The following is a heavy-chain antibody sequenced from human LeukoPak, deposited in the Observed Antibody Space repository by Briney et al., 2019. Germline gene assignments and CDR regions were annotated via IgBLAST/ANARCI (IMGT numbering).Heavy chain of an antibody. Sequence: SETLSLTCTVSGGSISSYYWSWIRQSPGKGLEWIGYIYSSGSTNSNPSLKSRLTMSVDTSKKQFFLNVTSLTAADTAVYFCARSRQASGLFNSWGQGTLVVVSS. J-gene: IGHJ5*01. CDR1: GGSISSYY. D-gene: IGHD3-10*01. CDR2: IYSSGST. CDR3: ARSRQASGLFNS. V-gene: IGHV4-59*12.